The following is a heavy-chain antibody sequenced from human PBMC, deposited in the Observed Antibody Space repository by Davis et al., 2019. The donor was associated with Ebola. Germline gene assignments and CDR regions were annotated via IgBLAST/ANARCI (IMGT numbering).Heavy chain of an antibody. CDR3: ASEGMEMAKSLYNYYGMDV. D-gene: IGHD5-24*01. CDR1: GFTFSSYA. Sequence: GESLKISCAASGFTFSSYAMPWVRHPPGKGLEWVSYISSSGSTIYYADSVKGRFTISRDNAKNSLYLQMNSLRAEDTAVYYCASEGMEMAKSLYNYYGMDVWGKGTTVTVSS. CDR2: ISSSGSTI. J-gene: IGHJ6*04. V-gene: IGHV3-48*04.